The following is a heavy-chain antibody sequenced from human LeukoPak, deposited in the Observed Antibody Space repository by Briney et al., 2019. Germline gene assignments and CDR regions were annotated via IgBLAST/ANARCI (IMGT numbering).Heavy chain of an antibody. V-gene: IGHV3-23*01. D-gene: IGHD5-18*01. J-gene: IGHJ4*02. Sequence: GGSLRLSCAASGFTFSSYAMGWVRQAPGKGLEWVSAITASGGNTYYADSVKGRFTISRDNSKNTLYLQVNSLRAEDTAVYYCAKGNGYSYGRYYFDYWGRGTLVTVSS. CDR1: GFTFSSYA. CDR3: AKGNGYSYGRYYFDY. CDR2: ITASGGNT.